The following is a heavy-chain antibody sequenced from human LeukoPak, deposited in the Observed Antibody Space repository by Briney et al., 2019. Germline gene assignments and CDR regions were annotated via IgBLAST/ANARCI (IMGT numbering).Heavy chain of an antibody. J-gene: IGHJ3*02. CDR3: AKDKHIGRDAFDI. CDR1: GFTFDDYA. V-gene: IGHV3-9*01. Sequence: LAGGSLRLSCAASGFTFDDYAMHWVRQAPGKGLEWVSGISWNSGNRGYADSVKGRFTISRDNAKNSLYLQMNSLRADDTAFYYCAKDKHIGRDAFDIWGQGTMVTVSS. CDR2: ISWNSGNR. D-gene: IGHD2-21*01.